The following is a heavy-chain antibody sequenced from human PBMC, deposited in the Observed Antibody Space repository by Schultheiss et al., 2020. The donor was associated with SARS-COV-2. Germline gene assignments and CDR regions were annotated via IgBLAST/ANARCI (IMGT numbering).Heavy chain of an antibody. CDR2: ISAYNGNT. Sequence: ASVKVSCKASGYTFTSYGISWVRQAPGQGLEWMGWISAYNGNTNYAQKLQGRVTMTTDTSTSTAYMELRSLRSDDTAVYYCARGLGKQWLAGSLAFDIWGQGTMVTVSS. CDR1: GYTFTSYG. D-gene: IGHD6-19*01. V-gene: IGHV1-18*04. CDR3: ARGLGKQWLAGSLAFDI. J-gene: IGHJ3*02.